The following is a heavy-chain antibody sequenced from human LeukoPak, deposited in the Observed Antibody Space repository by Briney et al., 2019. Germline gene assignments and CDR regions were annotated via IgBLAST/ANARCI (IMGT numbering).Heavy chain of an antibody. Sequence: GASVKVSCKASRCTFIGYYMHWVGPAPGRGLAGMGWINPNSGGTNYAQKCHGRVTMTRDTSISTAYMELSRLRSDDTAVYYCARDGIAARRSLGDFQHWGQGTLVTVSS. J-gene: IGHJ1*01. D-gene: IGHD6-25*01. CDR3: ARDGIAARRSLGDFQH. CDR2: INPNSGGT. CDR1: RCTFIGYY. V-gene: IGHV1-2*02.